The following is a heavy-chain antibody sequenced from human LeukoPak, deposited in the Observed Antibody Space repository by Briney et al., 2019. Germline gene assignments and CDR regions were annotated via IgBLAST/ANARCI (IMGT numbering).Heavy chain of an antibody. D-gene: IGHD3-3*01. J-gene: IGHJ5*02. CDR1: GRSISNDY. CDR2: IYTTGST. V-gene: IGHV4-4*07. CDR3: AREIGITIFGFDP. Sequence: PSETLSLTCTVSGRSISNDYWSWIRQSAGKGLEWIGRIYTTGSTNYNPSLKSRVTMSVDTSKNQFSLKLNSVTAADTAVYYCAREIGITIFGFDPWGQGTLVTVSS.